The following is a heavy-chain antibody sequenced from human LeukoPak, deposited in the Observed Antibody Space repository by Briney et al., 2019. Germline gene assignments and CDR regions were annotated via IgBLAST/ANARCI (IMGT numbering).Heavy chain of an antibody. CDR2: IYYSGST. J-gene: IGHJ6*03. Sequence: SETLSLTCTVSGDSISSYYWSWIRQSPGKGLEWIGYIYYSGSTNYNPSLKNRVTISVDTSKNQFSLKLTSVTAADTAVYYCARVNYDFWSGSARYYCYMDVWGKGTTVTVSS. V-gene: IGHV4-59*01. CDR3: ARVNYDFWSGSARYYCYMDV. CDR1: GDSISSYY. D-gene: IGHD3-3*01.